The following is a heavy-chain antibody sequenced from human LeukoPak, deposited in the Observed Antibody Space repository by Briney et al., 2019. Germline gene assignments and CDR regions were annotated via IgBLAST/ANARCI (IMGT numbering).Heavy chain of an antibody. D-gene: IGHD6-6*01. Sequence: GGSLRLSCAASGFTFSSYWMHWVRQAPGKGLVWVSRINSDGSSTSYADSVKGRFTISRDNAKNTLYLQMNSLRAEVTAVYYCVTRMSSSSLLDYWGQGTLVTVSS. J-gene: IGHJ4*02. CDR2: INSDGSST. CDR3: VTRMSSSSLLDY. CDR1: GFTFSSYW. V-gene: IGHV3-74*01.